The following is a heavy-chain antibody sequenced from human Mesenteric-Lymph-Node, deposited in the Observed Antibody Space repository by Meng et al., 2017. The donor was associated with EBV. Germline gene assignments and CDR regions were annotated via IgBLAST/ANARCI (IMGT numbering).Heavy chain of an antibody. CDR1: GFSLTTSGVG. J-gene: IGHJ5*02. CDR3: APWWVGPPGLFDP. Sequence: QPTLKGSGPTPVKPPQPLTLTCTFSGFSLTTSGVGVGWIRQPPEKALEWLALIYWDDDKEFNPSLKNRLTITKDTSKNQVVLTMANMDPVDTATYYCAPWWVGPPGLFDPWGQGTLVTVSS. V-gene: IGHV2-5*02. D-gene: IGHD2-15*01. CDR2: IYWDDDK.